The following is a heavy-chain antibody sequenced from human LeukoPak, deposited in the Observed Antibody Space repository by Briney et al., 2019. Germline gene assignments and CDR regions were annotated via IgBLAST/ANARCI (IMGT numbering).Heavy chain of an antibody. D-gene: IGHD2-21*01. CDR2: INPNSGGT. CDR1: GYSFTDYY. J-gene: IGHJ5*02. CDR3: ARADRLDGGPYLIGP. V-gene: IGHV1-2*02. Sequence: ASVKVSCKTSGYSFTDYYMHCLRQAPGQGLEWMVWINPNSGGTSSAQKFHGRVTMTKDKSITTVYMEVSWVTSDDTAIYYCARADRLDGGPYLIGPWGQGTLVTVSS.